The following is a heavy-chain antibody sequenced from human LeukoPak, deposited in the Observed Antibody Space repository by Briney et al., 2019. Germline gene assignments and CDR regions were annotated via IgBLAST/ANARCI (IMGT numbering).Heavy chain of an antibody. CDR3: ARDLKDGGLVVPAAPSHGMDV. Sequence: ASVKVSCKASGYTFTGYYMHWVRQAPGQGLEWMGWINPNSGGTNYAQKFQGWVTMTRDTSIGTAYMELSRLRSDDTAVYYCARDLKDGGLVVPAAPSHGMDVWGKGTTVTVSS. CDR2: INPNSGGT. D-gene: IGHD2-2*01. J-gene: IGHJ6*04. V-gene: IGHV1-2*04. CDR1: GYTFTGYY.